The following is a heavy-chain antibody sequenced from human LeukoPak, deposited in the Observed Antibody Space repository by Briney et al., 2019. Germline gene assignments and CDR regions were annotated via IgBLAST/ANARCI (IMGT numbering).Heavy chain of an antibody. CDR3: ARLPLEGGAFDI. J-gene: IGHJ3*02. CDR2: INHSGST. Sequence: SETLSLTCAVYGGSFSDYYWAWIRQSPGKGLEWIGQINHSGSTYYNQSLKSRVTISVDTSKNQFSLKLSSVTAADTAVYYCARLPLEGGAFDIWGQGTMVTVSS. V-gene: IGHV4-34*01. D-gene: IGHD1-1*01. CDR1: GGSFSDYY.